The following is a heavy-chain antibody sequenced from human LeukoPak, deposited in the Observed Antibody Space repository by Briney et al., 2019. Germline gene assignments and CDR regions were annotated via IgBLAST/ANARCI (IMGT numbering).Heavy chain of an antibody. CDR3: ARRSLYSSPR. V-gene: IGHV4-39*01. CDR2: FYYGGTT. J-gene: IGHJ4*02. D-gene: IGHD4-11*01. CDR1: DDSISSSPYY. Sequence: SETLSLTCTVSDDSISSSPYYWAWIRQPPGKGLEWIGSFYYGGTTHYSPSLKSRVTVAVDTSRNQFSLRLSSVGAEDTAVYCARRSLYSSPRWGQGTLVTVSS.